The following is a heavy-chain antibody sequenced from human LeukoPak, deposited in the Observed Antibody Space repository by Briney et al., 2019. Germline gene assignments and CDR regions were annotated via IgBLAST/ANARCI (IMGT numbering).Heavy chain of an antibody. CDR3: ARGRFYRGGNGVVGY. V-gene: IGHV1-8*01. D-gene: IGHD4-23*01. Sequence: ASVKVSCKASGYTFTSYDINWVRQATGQGLEWMGWMNPNSGNTGYAQKFQGRVTMTRDTSISTAYMELSSLRSEDTAVYYCARGRFYRGGNGVVGYWGQGTLVIVSS. CDR2: MNPNSGNT. CDR1: GYTFTSYD. J-gene: IGHJ4*02.